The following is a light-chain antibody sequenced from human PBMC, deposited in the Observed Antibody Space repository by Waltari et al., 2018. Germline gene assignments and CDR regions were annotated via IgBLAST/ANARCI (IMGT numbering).Light chain of an antibody. Sequence: DIVLTQSPGTLSLSPGERATLSCRASQSVSNNYLAWYQQKPGQAPRLLIYDASSRATGIPDRFSGSGSGTDFTLTISRLEPEDFAVYYCQQYGSSRTFGQGTKVEFK. V-gene: IGKV3-20*01. CDR2: DAS. CDR3: QQYGSSRT. J-gene: IGKJ1*01. CDR1: QSVSNNY.